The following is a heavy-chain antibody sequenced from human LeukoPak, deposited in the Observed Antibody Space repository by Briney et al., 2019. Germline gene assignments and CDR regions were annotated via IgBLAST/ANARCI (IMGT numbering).Heavy chain of an antibody. Sequence: GGSLRLSCAASGFTFSSDWMHWVRQAPGKGLVWVSRINSDGSSTSYADSVKGRFTISRDNAKNTLYLQMNSLRAEDTAVYYCARGSTLTTLVYWGQGTLVTVSS. V-gene: IGHV3-74*01. J-gene: IGHJ4*02. CDR2: INSDGSST. D-gene: IGHD4-11*01. CDR3: ARGSTLTTLVY. CDR1: GFTFSSDW.